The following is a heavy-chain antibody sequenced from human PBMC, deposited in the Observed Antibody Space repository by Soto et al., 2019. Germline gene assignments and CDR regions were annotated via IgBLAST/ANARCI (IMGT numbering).Heavy chain of an antibody. CDR2: ISYDGVNK. CDR3: AREHATYYFDN. CDR1: GFTFSTYT. J-gene: IGHJ4*02. D-gene: IGHD2-2*01. Sequence: QVQLVESGGGVVQPGRSLRLSCAASGFTFSTYTIHWVRQAPGKGLEWVAAISYDGVNKYYADSVKGRFTISRDNSKNTLHLHMSSLREEDTAVHYCAREHATYYFDNWGQGTLVTVSS. V-gene: IGHV3-30-3*01.